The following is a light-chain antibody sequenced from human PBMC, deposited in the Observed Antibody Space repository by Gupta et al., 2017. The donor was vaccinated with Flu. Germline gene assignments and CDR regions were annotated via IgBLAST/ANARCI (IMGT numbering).Light chain of an antibody. CDR1: QDINSF. J-gene: IGKJ2*01. CDR3: QQYHTSPPT. CDR2: AAT. Sequence: IWMTQSPSLLSASIGDRVTMNCRVSQDINSFLAWYRQKPGKAPELLIYAATTLQSGVPSRFSGSGSGTDFTLTISCLQSEDFATFYCQQYHTSPPTFGQGTKVEIK. V-gene: IGKV1D-8*01.